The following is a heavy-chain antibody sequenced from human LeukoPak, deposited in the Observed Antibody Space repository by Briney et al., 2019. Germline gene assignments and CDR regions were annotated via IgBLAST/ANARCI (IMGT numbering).Heavy chain of an antibody. D-gene: IGHD6-13*01. V-gene: IGHV3-21*01. CDR3: ARSPAAGTMDY. Sequence: GGSLRLSCAASGFTFSSYSMNWVRQAPGKGLEWVSSISSSSSYIYHADSVKGRFTISRDNAKNSLYLQMNSLRAEDTAVYYCARSPAAGTMDYWGQGTLVTVSS. J-gene: IGHJ4*02. CDR1: GFTFSSYS. CDR2: ISSSSSYI.